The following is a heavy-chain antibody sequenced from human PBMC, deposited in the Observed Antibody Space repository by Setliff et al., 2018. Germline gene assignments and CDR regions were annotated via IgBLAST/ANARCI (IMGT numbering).Heavy chain of an antibody. CDR2: INTNTGNP. V-gene: IGHV7-4-1*02. J-gene: IGHJ5*02. CDR1: GYTFTSYA. CDR3: ARGPLHYDFWSGYYTVSWFDP. Sequence: ASVKVSCKASGYTFTSYAMNWVRQAPGQGLEWMGWINTNTGNPTYAQGFTGRFVFSLDTSVSTAYLQISSLKAEDTAVYYCARGPLHYDFWSGYYTVSWFDPGGQGTLVTVSS. D-gene: IGHD3-3*01.